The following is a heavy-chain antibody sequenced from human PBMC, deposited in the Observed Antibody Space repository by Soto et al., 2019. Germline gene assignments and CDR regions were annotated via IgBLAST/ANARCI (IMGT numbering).Heavy chain of an antibody. D-gene: IGHD3-10*01. V-gene: IGHV2-5*01. CDR1: GFSLSTSGVG. CDR3: ANWEDYGSGSYDNPLDD. J-gene: IGHJ4*02. CDR2: IYWNDDK. Sequence: SGPTLLNPTQTLTLTCTFSGFSLSTSGVGVGWIRQPPGKALEWLALIYWNDDKRYSPSLKSRLTITKDTSKNQVVLTMTNMEPGDTATYYCANWEDYGSGSYDNPLDDWCQGKVVTATS.